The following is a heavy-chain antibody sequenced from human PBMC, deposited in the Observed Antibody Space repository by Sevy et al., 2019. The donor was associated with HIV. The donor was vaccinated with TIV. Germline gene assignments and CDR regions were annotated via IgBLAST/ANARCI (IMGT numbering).Heavy chain of an antibody. CDR2: ISSSSSYI. Sequence: GGSLRLSCAGSGFSFSSYDMNWVRQAPGKGLEWVSSISSSSSYISNADSVKGRFTISRDNAKNSLYLQMNSLRAEDTAVYYCGRDYYGSGTYYRIFGYWGQGTLVTVSS. V-gene: IGHV3-21*01. J-gene: IGHJ4*02. CDR1: GFSFSSYD. D-gene: IGHD3-10*01. CDR3: GRDYYGSGTYYRIFGY.